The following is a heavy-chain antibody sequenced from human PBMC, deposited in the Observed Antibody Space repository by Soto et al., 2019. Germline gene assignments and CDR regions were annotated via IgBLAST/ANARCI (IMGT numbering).Heavy chain of an antibody. Sequence: SETLSLTCSVSDDSINSDKYYWGWIRQPPGKGLEWIGSIYYRGNAYYNPSLQTRVTISLDKSKSQFSLKLNSVTAADSAVYFCARLEGLAKISYYFDFWGPGALVTVSS. CDR1: DDSINSDKYY. D-gene: IGHD3-9*01. J-gene: IGHJ4*02. CDR2: IYYRGNA. CDR3: ARLEGLAKISYYFDF. V-gene: IGHV4-39*01.